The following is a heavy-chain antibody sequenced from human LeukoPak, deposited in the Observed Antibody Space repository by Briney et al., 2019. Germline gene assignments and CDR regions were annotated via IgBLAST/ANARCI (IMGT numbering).Heavy chain of an antibody. J-gene: IGHJ3*02. CDR1: GFTSSSYA. CDR3: AREGYCGGDCYSIDAFDI. Sequence: GRSLRLSCAASGFTSSSYAIHWVRQAPGKGLEWVGRTRNKAHSYTTEYAASVKGRFTISRDDSKNSLYLQMNSLKPEDTAVYYCAREGYCGGDCYSIDAFDIWGQGTMVTVSS. V-gene: IGHV3-72*01. CDR2: TRNKAHSYTT. D-gene: IGHD2-21*02.